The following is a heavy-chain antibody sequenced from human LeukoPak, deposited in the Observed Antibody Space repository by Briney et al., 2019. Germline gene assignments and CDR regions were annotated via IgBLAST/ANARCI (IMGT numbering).Heavy chain of an antibody. Sequence: GGSLRLSCAASGFTFSSYGMHWVRQAPGKGLEWVAFIRYYGSNKYYADSVKGRFTISRDNSKNTLYLQMNSLRAEDTAVYYCAKKSSSSWPFDYWGQGTLVTVSS. CDR1: GFTFSSYG. D-gene: IGHD6-13*01. V-gene: IGHV3-30*02. CDR3: AKKSSSSWPFDY. J-gene: IGHJ4*02. CDR2: IRYYGSNK.